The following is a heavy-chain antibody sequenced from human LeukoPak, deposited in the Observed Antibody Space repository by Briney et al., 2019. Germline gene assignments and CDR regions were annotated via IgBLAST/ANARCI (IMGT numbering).Heavy chain of an antibody. CDR3: VRGGSKTYDFDY. V-gene: IGHV3-33*08. CDR1: GFTFSSYG. CDR2: IRSDGSQK. D-gene: IGHD3-16*01. Sequence: GGSLRLSCAASGFTFSSYGMHWVRQAPGKGLEWVAVIRSDGSQKYYADSVKGRFTISRDNSKETLDLQMNSLRAEDTALYYCVRGGSKTYDFDYWGQGTLVIVSP. J-gene: IGHJ4*02.